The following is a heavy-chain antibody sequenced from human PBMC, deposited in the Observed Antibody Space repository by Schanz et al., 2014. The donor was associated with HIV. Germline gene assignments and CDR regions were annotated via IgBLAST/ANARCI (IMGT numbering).Heavy chain of an antibody. D-gene: IGHD1-26*01. Sequence: EVQLLESGGGFVQPGGSLRLSCAASGFPFNSYGMHWVRQAPGKGLEWVSTISASGGSTYYADSVLARFTISRDNSKNTLSLHMNSLRVEDTAVYYCAKAKGSYSATTFYFDFWGQGTLVTVSS. CDR2: ISASGGST. J-gene: IGHJ4*02. CDR1: GFPFNSYG. CDR3: AKAKGSYSATTFYFDF. V-gene: IGHV3-23*01.